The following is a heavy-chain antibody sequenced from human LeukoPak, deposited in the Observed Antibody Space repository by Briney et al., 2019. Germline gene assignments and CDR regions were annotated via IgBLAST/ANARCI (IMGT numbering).Heavy chain of an antibody. CDR1: GGSISSSSYY. D-gene: IGHD1-7*01. Sequence: SETLSLTCTVSGGSISSSSYYWGWIRQPPGKGLEWIGSIDYSGSTYDNPSLKSRVTISVDTSTTQFSLKLSSVTAADTAVYYCARHGNWKYHLNYYYGMDVWGQGTTVTVSS. CDR3: ARHGNWKYHLNYYYGMDV. J-gene: IGHJ6*02. V-gene: IGHV4-39*01. CDR2: IDYSGST.